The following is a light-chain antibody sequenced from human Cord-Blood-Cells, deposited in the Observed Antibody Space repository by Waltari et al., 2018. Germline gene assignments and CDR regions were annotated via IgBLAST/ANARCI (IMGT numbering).Light chain of an antibody. Sequence: EIVLTQSPATLSLSPGERATLSCRASQSVSSYLAWYQQKPGQGPRLRIYNASNRATGTPARFSGSGSGTDFTLTISSLEPEDCAVYYCQQRSNWLTFGGGTKVEIK. J-gene: IGKJ4*01. V-gene: IGKV3-11*01. CDR3: QQRSNWLT. CDR1: QSVSSY. CDR2: NAS.